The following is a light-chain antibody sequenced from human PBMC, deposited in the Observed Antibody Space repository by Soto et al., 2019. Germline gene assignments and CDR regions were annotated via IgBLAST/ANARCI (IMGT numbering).Light chain of an antibody. V-gene: IGLV2-11*01. J-gene: IGLJ2*01. Sequence: QSALTQPRSVSGSPGQSVTISCTGTSSDVGGYNYVSWYQQHPGKAPKLMIYDVTKRPSGVPDRFSGSKSGNTASLTISGLQAEDEADYYCCSYAGRDRVFGGGTQLTVL. CDR3: CSYAGRDRV. CDR2: DVT. CDR1: SSDVGGYNY.